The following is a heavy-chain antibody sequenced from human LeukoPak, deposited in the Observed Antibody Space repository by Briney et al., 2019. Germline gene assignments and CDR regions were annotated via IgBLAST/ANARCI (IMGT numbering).Heavy chain of an antibody. V-gene: IGHV6-1*01. J-gene: IGHJ4*02. CDR1: GDSVSGSPAV. Sequence: SQTLSLTCSISGDSVSGSPAVWNWIRQSPSRGLEWLGRAYYRSKWYIDYAVSVKGRITITPDTSKNQFSLQLNSVTPEDTAVYYCARGAVRGGTNFDYWGQGTLVTVSS. CDR3: ARGAVRGGTNFDY. D-gene: IGHD3-10*01. CDR2: AYYRSKWYI.